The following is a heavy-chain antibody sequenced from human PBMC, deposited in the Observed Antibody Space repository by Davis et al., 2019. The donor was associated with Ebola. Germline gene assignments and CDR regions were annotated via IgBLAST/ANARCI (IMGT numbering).Heavy chain of an antibody. CDR2: INHSGST. D-gene: IGHD3-3*01. V-gene: IGHV4-34*01. CDR3: ARAVTIFGVVIIRDYGMDV. Sequence: SETLSLTCAVYGGSFSGYYWSWIRQPPGKGLEWIGDINHSGSTNYNPSLKSRVTISVDTSKNQFSLKLSSVTAADTAVYYCARAVTIFGVVIIRDYGMDVWGQGTTVTVSS. CDR1: GGSFSGYY. J-gene: IGHJ6*02.